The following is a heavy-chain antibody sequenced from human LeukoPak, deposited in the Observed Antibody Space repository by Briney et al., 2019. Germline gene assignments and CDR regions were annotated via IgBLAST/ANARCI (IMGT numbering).Heavy chain of an antibody. D-gene: IGHD2-2*02. CDR3: VVPAAIGGFDP. V-gene: IGHV1-2*02. CDR1: GYTLTELS. J-gene: IGHJ5*02. CDR2: MNPNSGNT. Sequence: ASVKVSCKVSGYTLTELSMHWVRQAPGKGLEWMGWMNPNSGNTGYAQKFQGRVTMTRDTSISTAYMELSRLRSDDTAVYYCVVPAAIGGFDPWGQGTLVTVSS.